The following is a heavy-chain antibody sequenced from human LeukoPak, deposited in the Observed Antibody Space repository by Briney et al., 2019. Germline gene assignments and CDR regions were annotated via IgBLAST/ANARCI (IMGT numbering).Heavy chain of an antibody. CDR2: ITGSHGPT. Sequence: PGGSLRLSCAASGFTFSSFAMTWVRQAPGKGLEWVSSITGSHGPTYNTDSVKGRFTISRDNPKNTLFLQMNNLRAEDTAVYFCAKRGVVIRVILVGFHKEAYYFDSWGQGALVTVSS. CDR1: GFTFSSFA. J-gene: IGHJ4*02. V-gene: IGHV3-23*01. D-gene: IGHD3-22*01. CDR3: AKRGVVIRVILVGFHKEAYYFDS.